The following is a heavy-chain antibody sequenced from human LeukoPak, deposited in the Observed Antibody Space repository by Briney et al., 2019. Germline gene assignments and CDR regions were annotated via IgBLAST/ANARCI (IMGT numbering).Heavy chain of an antibody. Sequence: GGSLRLSCAASGFTFSSYWMSWVRQAPGKGLEWVANIKQDGSEKYYVDSVKGRFTISRDNAKNSLYLQMNSLRAEDTAVYYCARYEQLVPVVLFDYWGQGTLVTVSS. CDR3: ARYEQLVPVVLFDY. J-gene: IGHJ4*02. CDR1: GFTFSSYW. D-gene: IGHD6-6*01. CDR2: IKQDGSEK. V-gene: IGHV3-7*01.